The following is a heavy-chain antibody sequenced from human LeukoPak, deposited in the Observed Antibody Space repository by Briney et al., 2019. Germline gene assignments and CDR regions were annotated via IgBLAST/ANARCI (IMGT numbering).Heavy chain of an antibody. CDR1: GFTFSSYA. Sequence: GGSLRLSCAASGFTFSSYAMSWVRQAPGKGLEWVSAISGSGGSTYYADSVKGRFTISRDNSKNTLYLQMNSLRAEDTAVYYCAKEGPEGTEYCDYIWGNNGVDYWGQGTLVTVSS. CDR3: AKEGPEGTEYCDYIWGNNGVDY. V-gene: IGHV3-23*01. J-gene: IGHJ4*02. CDR2: ISGSGGST. D-gene: IGHD3-16*01.